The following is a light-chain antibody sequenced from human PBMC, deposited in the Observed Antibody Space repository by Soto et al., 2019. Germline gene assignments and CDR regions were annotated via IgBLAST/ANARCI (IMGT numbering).Light chain of an antibody. CDR1: SSDVGGYNY. Sequence: VLTQPRSVSGSPGQSVTISCTGTSSDVGGYNYVSWYQRYSGKAPKVMIYDVSKRPSGVPDRFSGSKSGNTASLTISGLQAEDEADYYCCSYAASNTFVLGTVNKVT. CDR3: CSYAASNTFV. CDR2: DVS. J-gene: IGLJ1*01. V-gene: IGLV2-11*01.